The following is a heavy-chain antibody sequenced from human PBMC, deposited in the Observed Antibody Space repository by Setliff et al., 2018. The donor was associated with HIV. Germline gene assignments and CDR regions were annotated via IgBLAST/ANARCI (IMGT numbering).Heavy chain of an antibody. CDR1: GGSISNSDFY. Sequence: SETLSLTCTVSGGSISNSDFYWGWIRQSPGKGLEWIGSIYYRGATYYNPTLQSRVTISADTSKNQFYLKLTSVTAAVTAIYYCARPYDSLYGWGQGVLVTVSS. D-gene: IGHD3-22*01. CDR3: ARPYDSLYG. CDR2: IYYRGAT. J-gene: IGHJ4*02. V-gene: IGHV4-39*01.